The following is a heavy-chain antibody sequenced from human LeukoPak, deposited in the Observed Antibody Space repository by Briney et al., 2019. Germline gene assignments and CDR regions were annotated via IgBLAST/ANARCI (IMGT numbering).Heavy chain of an antibody. CDR3: KGWELPRGDY. V-gene: IGHV3-73*01. J-gene: IGHJ4*02. Sequence: GGSLRLSCAASGFTFSGSAMHWVRQASGKGLEWVGRIRSKANSYATAYAASVKGRFTISRDDSKNTAYLQMNSLKTEDTAMYYCKGWELPRGDYWGQGTLVTVSS. CDR2: IRSKANSYAT. CDR1: GFTFSGSA. D-gene: IGHD1-26*01.